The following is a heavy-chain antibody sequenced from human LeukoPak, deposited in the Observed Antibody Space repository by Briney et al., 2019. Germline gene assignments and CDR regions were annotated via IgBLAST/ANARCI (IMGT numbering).Heavy chain of an antibody. D-gene: IGHD2-21*02. Sequence: GRSLRLSCAASGFTFSSYGTHWVRQAPGKGLEWVAVISYDGSNKYYADSVKGRFTISRDNSKNTLYLQMNSLRAEDTAVYYCAKDLYCGGDCYSGAFDIWGQGTMVTVSS. CDR1: GFTFSSYG. CDR3: AKDLYCGGDCYSGAFDI. V-gene: IGHV3-30*18. CDR2: ISYDGSNK. J-gene: IGHJ3*02.